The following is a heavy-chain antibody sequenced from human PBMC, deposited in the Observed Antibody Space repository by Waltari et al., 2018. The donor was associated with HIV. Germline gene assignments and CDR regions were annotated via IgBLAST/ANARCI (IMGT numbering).Heavy chain of an antibody. CDR2: ISGSGGST. J-gene: IGHJ6*02. CDR3: AKCMGGYSIAVAAQSPDV. Sequence: EVQLLESGGGLVQPGGSLRLSCAASGFTFSSYAMSWVRQAPGKGLEWVAAISGSGGSTYYADSVKGRFTISRDNSKNTLYLQMNSLRAEDTAVYYCAKCMGGYSIAVAAQSPDVWGQGTTVTVSS. CDR1: GFTFSSYA. D-gene: IGHD6-19*01. V-gene: IGHV3-23*01.